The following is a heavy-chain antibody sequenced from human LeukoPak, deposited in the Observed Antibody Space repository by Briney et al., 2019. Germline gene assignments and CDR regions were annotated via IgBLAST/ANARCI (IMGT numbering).Heavy chain of an antibody. J-gene: IGHJ4*02. CDR2: IYYSGST. CDR1: GGSLSSYY. Sequence: SETLSLTCTVSGGSLSSYYWSWIRQPPGKGLEWIGYIYYSGSTNYNPSLKSRVTISVDTSKNQFSLKLSSVTAADTAVYYCARQSTPGILSYYFDYWGQGTLVTVSS. CDR3: ARQSTPGILSYYFDY. D-gene: IGHD3-16*02. V-gene: IGHV4-59*01.